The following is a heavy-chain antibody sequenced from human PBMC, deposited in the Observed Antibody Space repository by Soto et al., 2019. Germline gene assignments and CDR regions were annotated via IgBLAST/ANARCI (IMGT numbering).Heavy chain of an antibody. Sequence: QAQVVESGGGLVKPGGSLRLSCATSGINFSDHFMAWIRLSPGKGLEWIAYISGSGTTIYYADSVRGRFTISRDNVNDSLYLQMNSLTAEDTAVYYCARDGRYKTSYDGFDTWGQGTMVTVSS. V-gene: IGHV3-11*01. CDR2: ISGSGTTI. CDR1: GINFSDHF. CDR3: ARDGRYKTSYDGFDT. J-gene: IGHJ3*02. D-gene: IGHD1-26*01.